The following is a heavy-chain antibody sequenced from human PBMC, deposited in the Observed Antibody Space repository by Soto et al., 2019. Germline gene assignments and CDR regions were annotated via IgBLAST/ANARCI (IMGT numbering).Heavy chain of an antibody. V-gene: IGHV3-30*18. D-gene: IGHD3-22*01. CDR2: ISYDGSNK. J-gene: IGHJ4*02. CDR3: AKPLDSSGYFDY. CDR1: GFTFSSYG. Sequence: QVQLVESGGGVVQPGRSLRLSCAASGFTFSSYGMHWVRQAPGKGLEWVAVISYDGSNKYYADSVKGRFTIYRDNSKNKVYLQINSLRAEDKAVYYCAKPLDSSGYFDYWGQGTLVTVSS.